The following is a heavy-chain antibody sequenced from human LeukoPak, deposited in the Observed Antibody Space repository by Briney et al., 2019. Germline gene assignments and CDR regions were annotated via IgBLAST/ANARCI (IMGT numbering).Heavy chain of an antibody. V-gene: IGHV3-15*01. D-gene: IGHD6-19*01. CDR3: NGIRGSGWGGAYGWYYYMDV. CDR1: GLSFSHAW. CDR2: IKSKTDGGTT. Sequence: SGGSLRLSCAASGLSFSHAWMSWVRQAPGKGLEWVGLIKSKTDGGTTDYAAPVKGRFTISRDDSKTTMYLQLNSLKTQDTAVYYCNGIRGSGWGGAYGWYYYMDVWGKGTPVTVSS. J-gene: IGHJ6*03.